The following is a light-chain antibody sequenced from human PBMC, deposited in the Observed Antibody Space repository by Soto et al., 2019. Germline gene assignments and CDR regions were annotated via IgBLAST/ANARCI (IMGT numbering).Light chain of an antibody. CDR3: GAWDDSLSGLV. J-gene: IGLJ3*02. CDR1: SSNIGKNA. Sequence: QSVLTQPPSASATPGQRVIISCSGSSSNIGKNAVKWYQQFPGTAPKLLIHSDDQRPSGVPDRFSGSKSGTSASLTISVLQSEDEAHYYCGAWDDSLSGLVFGGGTKVTVL. CDR2: SDD. V-gene: IGLV1-44*01.